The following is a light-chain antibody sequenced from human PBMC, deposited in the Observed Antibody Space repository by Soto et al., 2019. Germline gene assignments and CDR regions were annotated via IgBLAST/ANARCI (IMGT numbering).Light chain of an antibody. Sequence: QSVLTQPVSVSGSPGQSITISCTGTSSDLGSYDLVSWYQQHPGKAPKLMVYEVTKRPSGVSNRFSGSKSGNTASLTISGLQAEDEADYSCSSYAGSGTFYVFGSGTKVPVL. V-gene: IGLV2-23*02. CDR1: SSDLGSYDL. CDR2: EVT. CDR3: SSYAGSGTFYV. J-gene: IGLJ1*01.